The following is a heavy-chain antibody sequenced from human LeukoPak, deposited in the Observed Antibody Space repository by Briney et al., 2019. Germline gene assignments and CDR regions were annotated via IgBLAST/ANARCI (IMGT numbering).Heavy chain of an antibody. J-gene: IGHJ5*02. D-gene: IGHD6-13*01. CDR3: ARDNSSPLGWFDP. Sequence: SVKVSCKASGGTFSSYAISWVRQAPGQGLEGMGRIIPIFGIANYAQKFQGRVTITADKSTSTAYMELSSLRSEDTAVYYCARDNSSPLGWFDPWGQGTLVTVSS. CDR2: IIPIFGIA. V-gene: IGHV1-69*04. CDR1: GGTFSSYA.